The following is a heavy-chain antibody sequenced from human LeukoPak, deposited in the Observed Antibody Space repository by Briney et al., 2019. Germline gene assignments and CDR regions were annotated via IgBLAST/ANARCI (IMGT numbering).Heavy chain of an antibody. CDR1: GFTFNNYA. V-gene: IGHV3-30*18. D-gene: IGHD5-18*01. Sequence: GGSLRLSCAASGFTFNNYAMHWLRQAPGKGLQWVAGISHDGRSKYYTDSVKGRFTLSRDNPKNTLYLQMNSLRPEDTAVYYCANGVPLGTTMAEFEHWGQGTLVTVFS. CDR2: ISHDGRSK. J-gene: IGHJ4*02. CDR3: ANGVPLGTTMAEFEH.